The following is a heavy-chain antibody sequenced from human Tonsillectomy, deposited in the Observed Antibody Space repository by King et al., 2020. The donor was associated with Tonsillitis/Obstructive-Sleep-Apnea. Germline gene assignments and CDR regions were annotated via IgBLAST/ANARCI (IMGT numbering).Heavy chain of an antibody. CDR2: IWYDGSSQ. CDR3: ARGGWCSSTSCFNVYWFDP. Sequence: VQLVESGGGVVQPGRSLRLSCAASGFTFSSYAMHWVRQAPGKGLEWVAVIWYDGSSQHYADSVKGRFTISRDNSRNTLYLQMNSLRAEDTAVYYCARGGWCSSTSCFNVYWFDPWGQGTLVTVSS. D-gene: IGHD2-2*01. J-gene: IGHJ5*02. CDR1: GFTFSSYA. V-gene: IGHV3-33*01.